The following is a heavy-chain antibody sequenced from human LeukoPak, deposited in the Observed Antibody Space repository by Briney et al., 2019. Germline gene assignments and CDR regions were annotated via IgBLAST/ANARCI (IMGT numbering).Heavy chain of an antibody. J-gene: IGHJ4*02. D-gene: IGHD2-2*01. CDR2: VSGSGGSI. V-gene: IGHV3-23*01. CDR1: GFTFSNYG. CDR3: ARKYCSSTSCLFDC. Sequence: GGSLRLSCAASGFTFSNYGMSWVRQAPGKGLEWVSAVSGSGGSIYYADSVKGRFTISRDNAKNSLYLQMNSLRAEDTAVYYCARKYCSSTSCLFDCWGQGTLVTVSS.